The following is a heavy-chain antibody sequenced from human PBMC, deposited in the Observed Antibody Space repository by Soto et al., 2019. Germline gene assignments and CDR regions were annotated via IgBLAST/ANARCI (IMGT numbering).Heavy chain of an antibody. CDR1: GGTFSSYA. D-gene: IGHD2-2*01. V-gene: IGHV1-69*12. J-gene: IGHJ6*02. Sequence: QVQLVQSGAEVKKPGSSVKVSCKASGGTFSSYAISWVRQAPGQGLEWMGGIIPIFGTANYAQKFQGRVTITADESTSTACMELSSLRSEDTPVYYCARHDCISSSCYYYYYYGMDVWGQGTTVSVSS. CDR3: ARHDCISSSCYYYYYYGMDV. CDR2: IIPIFGTA.